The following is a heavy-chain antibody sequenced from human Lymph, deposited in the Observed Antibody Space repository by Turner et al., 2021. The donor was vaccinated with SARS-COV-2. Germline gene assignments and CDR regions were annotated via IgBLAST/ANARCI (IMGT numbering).Heavy chain of an antibody. CDR3: ARDIPTTADYFDY. D-gene: IGHD4-17*01. Sequence: EVQLVESGGGLVKPGGSLRLSCADSGFTFSTYSMNWVRQAPGNGVEWSASISSGSWYIYYADSVKGRFPISRDDAKNSMYLEMNSLRAEDTAVYYCARDIPTTADYFDYWGQGTLVTVSS. J-gene: IGHJ4*02. CDR1: GFTFSTYS. V-gene: IGHV3-21*01. CDR2: ISSGSWYI.